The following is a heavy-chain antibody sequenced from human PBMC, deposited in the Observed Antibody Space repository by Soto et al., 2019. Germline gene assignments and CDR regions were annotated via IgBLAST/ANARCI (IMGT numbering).Heavy chain of an antibody. J-gene: IGHJ4*02. CDR2: IYHGGST. V-gene: IGHV4-30-2*01. CDR1: GGSISSGGYS. D-gene: IGHD1-26*01. CDR3: ARAIGLLYCFDC. Sequence: PSETLSLTCAVSGGSISSGGYSWSWIRQPPGKGLEWIGYIYHGGSTYYNPSLKSRVTISVDRSKNQFSLKLSSVTAADTAVYYCARAIGLLYCFDCWGQGTLVTGST.